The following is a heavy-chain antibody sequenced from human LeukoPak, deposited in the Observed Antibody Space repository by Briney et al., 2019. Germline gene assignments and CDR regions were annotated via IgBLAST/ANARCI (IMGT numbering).Heavy chain of an antibody. D-gene: IGHD3-16*01. CDR3: AKDHVTWGNRYFDH. V-gene: IGHV3-30*02. Sequence: GGSLRLSCAASGFAFSTYGMHWVRQAPGKGLEWVAFIGHDGTKIYYADSVQGRFTISRDNSKNTLYLEMNSLSGEDTALYYCAKDHVTWGNRYFDHWGQGTLGTVSS. J-gene: IGHJ4*02. CDR1: GFAFSTYG. CDR2: IGHDGTKI.